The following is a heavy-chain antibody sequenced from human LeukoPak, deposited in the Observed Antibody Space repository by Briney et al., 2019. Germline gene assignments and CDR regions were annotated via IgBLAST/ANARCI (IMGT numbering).Heavy chain of an antibody. D-gene: IGHD2-2*01. Sequence: GGSLRLSCAASGFMFSSYEMNWVRQAPGKGLEWVSCISRSSNYIYYADSVKGRFTISRDNAKNSLYLQMNSLRAEDTAVYYCARARFTRYYYYYMDVWGKGTTVTISS. V-gene: IGHV3-48*03. CDR2: ISRSSNYI. J-gene: IGHJ6*03. CDR3: ARARFTRYYYYYMDV. CDR1: GFMFSSYE.